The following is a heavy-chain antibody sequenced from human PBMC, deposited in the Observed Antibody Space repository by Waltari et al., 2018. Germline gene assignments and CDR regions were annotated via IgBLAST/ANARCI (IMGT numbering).Heavy chain of an antibody. Sequence: QVQLQESGPGLVKPSETLSLTCTVSGGSISSYYWSWIRQPAGKGLEWIGRIYTSGSTNDNPALKRRVTMSVDTSKNQFSLKLSSVTAADTAVYYCARESCTNGVCHTLQRKYYYYGMDVWGQGTTVTVSS. CDR2: IYTSGST. CDR3: ARESCTNGVCHTLQRKYYYYGMDV. V-gene: IGHV4-4*07. CDR1: GGSISSYY. D-gene: IGHD2-8*01. J-gene: IGHJ6*02.